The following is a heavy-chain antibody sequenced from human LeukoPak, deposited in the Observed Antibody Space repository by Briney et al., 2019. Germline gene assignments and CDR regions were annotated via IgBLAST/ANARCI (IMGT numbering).Heavy chain of an antibody. D-gene: IGHD3-9*01. CDR2: ISGSGGST. CDR3: AKGPLGSLRYFDWSPWYFDY. Sequence: GSLRLSCAASGFTFSSYGMSWVRQAPGKGLEWVSAISGSGGSTYYADSVKGRFTISRDNSKNTLYLQMNSLRAEDTAVYYCAKGPLGSLRYFDWSPWYFDYWGQGTLVTVSS. J-gene: IGHJ4*02. V-gene: IGHV3-23*01. CDR1: GFTFSSYG.